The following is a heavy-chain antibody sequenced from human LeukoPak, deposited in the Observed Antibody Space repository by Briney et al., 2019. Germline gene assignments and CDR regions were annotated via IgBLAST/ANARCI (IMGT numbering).Heavy chain of an antibody. V-gene: IGHV1-69*13. CDR1: GGTFSSYA. Sequence: SVKVSCKASGGTFSSYAISWVRQAPGQGLEWMGGIIPIFGTANYAQKFQGRVTITADESTSIAYMELSSLRSEDTAVYYCAREAAMVYYYDSSGQTEFDYWGQGTLVTVSS. J-gene: IGHJ4*02. CDR2: IIPIFGTA. CDR3: AREAAMVYYYDSSGQTEFDY. D-gene: IGHD3-22*01.